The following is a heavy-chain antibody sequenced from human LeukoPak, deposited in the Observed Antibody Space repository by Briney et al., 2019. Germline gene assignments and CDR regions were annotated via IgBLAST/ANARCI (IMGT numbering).Heavy chain of an antibody. J-gene: IGHJ4*02. Sequence: PSETLSLTCAVYGGSFSGYYWSWLRQPPGKGLEWIGEINHSGSTNYNPSLKSRVTISVDTSKNQFSLKLSSVTAADTAVYYCARALYSSSSGADYWGQGTLVTVSS. CDR1: GGSFSGYY. CDR3: ARALYSSSSGADY. D-gene: IGHD6-6*01. V-gene: IGHV4-34*01. CDR2: INHSGST.